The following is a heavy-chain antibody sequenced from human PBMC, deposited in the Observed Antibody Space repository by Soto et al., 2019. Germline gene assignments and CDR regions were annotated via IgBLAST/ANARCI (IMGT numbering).Heavy chain of an antibody. D-gene: IGHD1-7*01. CDR2: MNPNSGNT. CDR3: ARAPGITGTYFDY. Sequence: SVRSSCSAAGYTFTSRDTKWVRQDTGQGLEWMGWMNPNSGNTGYAQKFQGRVTMTRNTSISTAYMELSSLRSEDTAVYYCARAPGITGTYFDYWGQGTLVTVSS. V-gene: IGHV1-8*01. J-gene: IGHJ4*02. CDR1: GYTFTSRD.